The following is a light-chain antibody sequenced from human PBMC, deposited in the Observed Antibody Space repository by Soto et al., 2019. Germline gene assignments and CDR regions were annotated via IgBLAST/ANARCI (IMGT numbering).Light chain of an antibody. CDR2: DAS. Sequence: VVLTQSPATLSLSPAERATLSCRTRLSVSVYLDWYQQKPGKAPRLLISDASNRATGIPARFSGSGSGTDFTITISRLEPEDSAVYYCQQYGSSLTFGGGTKVDIK. V-gene: IGKV3-20*01. CDR3: QQYGSSLT. J-gene: IGKJ4*01. CDR1: LSVSVY.